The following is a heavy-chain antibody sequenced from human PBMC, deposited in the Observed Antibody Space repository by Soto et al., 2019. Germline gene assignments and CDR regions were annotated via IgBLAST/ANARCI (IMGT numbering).Heavy chain of an antibody. CDR1: GFTFSSYG. CDR2: IWYDGSNK. CDR3: ARDRILWYGMDV. D-gene: IGHD3-10*01. J-gene: IGHJ6*02. Sequence: QVQLVESGGGVVQPGRSLRLSCAASGFTFSSYGMHWVRQAPGKGLEWVAVIWYDGSNKYYADSVKGRFTISRDNSKNTLYLQMNSLRAEDTAVYYCARDRILWYGMDVWGQGTTVTVSS. V-gene: IGHV3-33*01.